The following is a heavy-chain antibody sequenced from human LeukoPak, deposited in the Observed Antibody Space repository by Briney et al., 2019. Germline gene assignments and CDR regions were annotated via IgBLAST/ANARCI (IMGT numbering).Heavy chain of an antibody. CDR1: GFTFSNAW. Sequence: GGSLRLSCAASGFTFSNAWMSWVRQAPGKGLEWVSFIYSGGNTHYSDSVKGRFTISRDNSKNTLYLQMNSLRAGDTAVYYCARRAGEYSHPYDYWGQGTLVTVSS. D-gene: IGHD4-17*01. CDR3: ARRAGEYSHPYDY. V-gene: IGHV3-53*01. J-gene: IGHJ4*02. CDR2: IYSGGNT.